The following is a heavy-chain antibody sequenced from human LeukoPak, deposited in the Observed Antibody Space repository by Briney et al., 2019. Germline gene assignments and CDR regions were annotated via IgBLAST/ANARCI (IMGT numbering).Heavy chain of an antibody. CDR2: ISGSGGST. CDR1: GFTFSSYA. V-gene: IGHV3-23*01. CDR3: AREARGYHYTYFDY. J-gene: IGHJ4*02. Sequence: PGGSLRLSCAASGFTFSSYAMSWVRQAPGKGLEWVSAISGSGGSTYYADSVKGRFTVSREDAKNSLYLQMNSLRAGDTAVYYCAREARGYHYTYFDYWGQGSLVTVSS. D-gene: IGHD5-18*01.